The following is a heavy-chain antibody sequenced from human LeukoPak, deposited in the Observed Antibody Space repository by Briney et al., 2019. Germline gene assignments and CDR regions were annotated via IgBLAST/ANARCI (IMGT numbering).Heavy chain of an antibody. V-gene: IGHV3-53*05. CDR3: AERGPIAAAGTGWFDP. Sequence: GGSLRLSCAASGFTVSSNYMSWVRQAPGKGLEWVSVIYSGGSTYYADSVKGRFTISRDNSKNTLYLQMNSLRAEDTAVYYCAERGPIAAAGTGWFDPWGQGTLVTVSS. CDR1: GFTVSSNY. D-gene: IGHD6-13*01. CDR2: IYSGGST. J-gene: IGHJ5*02.